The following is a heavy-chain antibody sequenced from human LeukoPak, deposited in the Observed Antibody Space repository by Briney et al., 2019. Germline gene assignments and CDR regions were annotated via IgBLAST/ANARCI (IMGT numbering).Heavy chain of an antibody. J-gene: IGHJ5*02. Sequence: ASVKVSCKASGYTFTGYYMHWVRQAPGRGLEWMGWINPNSGGTNYAQKFQGRVTMTRDTSISTAYMELSRLRSDDTAVYYCARSAITMVRGVNSFWFDPWGQGTLVTVSS. D-gene: IGHD3-10*01. V-gene: IGHV1-2*02. CDR3: ARSAITMVRGVNSFWFDP. CDR2: INPNSGGT. CDR1: GYTFTGYY.